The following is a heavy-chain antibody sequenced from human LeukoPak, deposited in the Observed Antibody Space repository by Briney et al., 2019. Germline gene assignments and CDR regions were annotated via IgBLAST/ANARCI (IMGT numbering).Heavy chain of an antibody. Sequence: SVKVSRKASGGTFISYAISWVRQAPGQGLEWMGGIIPIFGTANYAQKFQGRVTITADESTSTAYMELSSLRSEDTAVYYCARDPSKDPTAGWFDHWGQGTLVTVSS. CDR3: ARDPSKDPTAGWFDH. CDR2: IIPIFGTA. CDR1: GGTFISYA. V-gene: IGHV1-69*13. J-gene: IGHJ5*02. D-gene: IGHD4-11*01.